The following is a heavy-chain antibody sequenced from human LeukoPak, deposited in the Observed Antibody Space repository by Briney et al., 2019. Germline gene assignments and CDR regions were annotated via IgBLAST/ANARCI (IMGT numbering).Heavy chain of an antibody. CDR3: AKDIRRSGGSIDY. Sequence: GRSLRLSCAASGFTFDDYAMHWVRQAPGKGLVWVSGISWNSGSIGYADSVKGRFTISRDNAKNSLYLQMNSLRAEDTALYYCAKDIRRSGGSIDYWGQGTLVTVSS. CDR1: GFTFDDYA. V-gene: IGHV3-9*01. J-gene: IGHJ4*02. CDR2: ISWNSGSI. D-gene: IGHD2-15*01.